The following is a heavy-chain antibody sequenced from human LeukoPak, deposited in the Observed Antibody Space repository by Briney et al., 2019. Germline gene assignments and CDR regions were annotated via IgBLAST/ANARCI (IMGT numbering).Heavy chain of an antibody. CDR2: IIPILGIA. CDR3: AIRSKSFYGGNVDY. J-gene: IGHJ4*02. CDR1: GGTFSSYA. V-gene: IGHV1-69*04. Sequence: SAKVSCKASGGTFSSYAISWVRQAPGQGLEWMGRIIPILGIANYAQKSQGRVTITADTTTSTAYMELSGLGSEDTSVCCGAIRSKSFYGGNVDYWGQGTLVTVSS. D-gene: IGHD4-23*01.